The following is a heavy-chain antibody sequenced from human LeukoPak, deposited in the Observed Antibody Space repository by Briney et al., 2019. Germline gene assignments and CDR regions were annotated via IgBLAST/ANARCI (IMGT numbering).Heavy chain of an antibody. CDR2: IYYSGTT. J-gene: IGHJ4*02. Sequence: PLETLSLTCTVSGGSIFSSYWSWIRQPPGKGLEWIGYIYYSGTTSYNPSLKSRVTMSIDTSKNQFSLKLTSVTAPDTAVYYCARHDPSGYSFDFWGRGTLVTVSS. CDR1: GGSIFSSY. D-gene: IGHD6-25*01. V-gene: IGHV4-59*08. CDR3: ARHDPSGYSFDF.